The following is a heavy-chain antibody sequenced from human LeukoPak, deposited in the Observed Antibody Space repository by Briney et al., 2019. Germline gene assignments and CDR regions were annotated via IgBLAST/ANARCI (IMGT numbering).Heavy chain of an antibody. CDR2: IYYSGST. CDR1: GGSISSSSYY. Sequence: PSETLSLTCTVSGGSISSSSYYWGWIRQPPGKGLEWIGSIYYSGSTYYNPSLKSRVTISVDTSKNQFSLKLSSVTAADTAVYYCAREFSGYADAFDIWGQGTMVTVSS. V-gene: IGHV4-39*07. D-gene: IGHD5-12*01. CDR3: AREFSGYADAFDI. J-gene: IGHJ3*02.